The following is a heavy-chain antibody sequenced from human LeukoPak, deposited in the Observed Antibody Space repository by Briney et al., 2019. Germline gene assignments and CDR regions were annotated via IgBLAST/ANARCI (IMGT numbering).Heavy chain of an antibody. J-gene: IGHJ4*02. V-gene: IGHV3-30*03. CDR3: ARDAGRRDGYPFY. CDR2: ISYDGSNK. CDR1: GFTFSRYG. Sequence: GGSLRLSCAASGFTFSRYGMHWVRQAPGKGLEWVAVISYDGSNKYYADSVKGRFTISRDNSKNTLHLQMNSLRAEDTAVYYCARDAGRRDGYPFYWGQGTLVTVSS. D-gene: IGHD5-24*01.